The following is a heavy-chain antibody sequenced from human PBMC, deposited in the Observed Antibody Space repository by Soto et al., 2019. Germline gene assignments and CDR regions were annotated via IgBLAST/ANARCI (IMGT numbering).Heavy chain of an antibody. CDR2: ISYSGST. Sequence: TCNVSGGSVTTAAYYWSWIRQPPGKGLEWIGFISYSGSTNYNPSLKSRVTISVDTSKNQFSLKLTSVTAADTAVYYCARERPYYGFDYWGQGSLVTVSS. J-gene: IGHJ4*02. D-gene: IGHD3-22*01. CDR3: ARERPYYGFDY. V-gene: IGHV4-61*08. CDR1: GGSVTTAAYY.